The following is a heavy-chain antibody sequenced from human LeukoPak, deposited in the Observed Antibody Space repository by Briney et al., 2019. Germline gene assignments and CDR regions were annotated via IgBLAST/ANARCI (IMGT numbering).Heavy chain of an antibody. CDR3: AKASYDFWSGYYTGFDY. Sequence: GGSLRLSCAASGFTFSSYAMSWVRQAPGKGLEWVSAISGSGGNTYYADSVKGRFTISRDNSKNTLYLQMNSLRAEDTAVYYCAKASYDFWSGYYTGFDYWGQGTLVTVSS. V-gene: IGHV3-23*01. D-gene: IGHD3-3*01. CDR2: ISGSGGNT. CDR1: GFTFSSYA. J-gene: IGHJ4*02.